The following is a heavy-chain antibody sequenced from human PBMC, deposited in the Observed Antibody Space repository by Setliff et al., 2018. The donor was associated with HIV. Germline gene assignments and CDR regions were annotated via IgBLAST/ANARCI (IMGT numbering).Heavy chain of an antibody. V-gene: IGHV4-59*01. CDR2: IFDSENT. Sequence: PSETLSLTCSVSNDSITYYYWNWIRQPPGKGLEWIGNIFDSENTNYNPSLKSRVTMSVDTSKNKFSLKLSSVTAADAAVYYCARQITSVTTEKLVVNDAFDIWGQGIMVTVS. D-gene: IGHD3-22*01. CDR3: ARQITSVTTEKLVVNDAFDI. CDR1: NDSITYYY. J-gene: IGHJ3*02.